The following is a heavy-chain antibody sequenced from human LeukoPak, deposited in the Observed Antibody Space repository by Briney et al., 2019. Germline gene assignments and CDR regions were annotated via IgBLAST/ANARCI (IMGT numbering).Heavy chain of an antibody. Sequence: GGSLRLSRAASGFPFSSHAMSWVREARGEGLEGGSAISGSGGSTYYADSVQGRFTISRDNSKNTLYLQMNSLRAEDTAVYYCARDLRYGLAHFGMDVWGQGTTVTVSS. CDR3: ARDLRYGLAHFGMDV. V-gene: IGHV3-23*01. CDR1: GFPFSSHA. D-gene: IGHD5-18*01. CDR2: ISGSGGST. J-gene: IGHJ6*01.